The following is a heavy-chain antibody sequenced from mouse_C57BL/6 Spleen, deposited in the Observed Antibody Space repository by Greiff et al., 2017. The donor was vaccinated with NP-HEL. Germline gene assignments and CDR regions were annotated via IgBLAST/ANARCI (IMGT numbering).Heavy chain of an antibody. Sequence: QVQLQQPGAELVKPGASVKLSCKASGYTFTSYWMQWVKQRPGQGLEWIGEIDPSDSYTNYNQKFKGKATLTVDTSSSTAYMQLSSLTSEDSAVYYCVSSYAMDYWGQGTSVTVSS. CDR2: IDPSDSYT. CDR1: GYTFTSYW. V-gene: IGHV1-50*01. J-gene: IGHJ4*01. D-gene: IGHD1-1*01. CDR3: VSSYAMDY.